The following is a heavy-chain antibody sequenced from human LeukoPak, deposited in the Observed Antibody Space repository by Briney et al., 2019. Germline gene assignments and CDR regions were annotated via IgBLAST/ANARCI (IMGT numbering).Heavy chain of an antibody. CDR1: GFTFSSYA. Sequence: PGGSLRLYCAASGFTFSSYAMSWVRQAPGKGLEWVSAISGTGGSTYYADSVKGRFTISRDNSKNTLYLQMNSLRAEDTAVYYCAKTAAAGTKGIDAFDIWGQGTMVTVSS. CDR2: ISGTGGST. J-gene: IGHJ3*02. D-gene: IGHD6-13*01. CDR3: AKTAAAGTKGIDAFDI. V-gene: IGHV3-23*01.